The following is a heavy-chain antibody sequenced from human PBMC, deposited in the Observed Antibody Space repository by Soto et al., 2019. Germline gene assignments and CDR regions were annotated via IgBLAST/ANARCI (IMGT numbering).Heavy chain of an antibody. D-gene: IGHD4-17*01. V-gene: IGHV4-31*03. CDR1: GGAISSGGYY. CDR3: ARWTPYGDALDY. CDR2: IYYSGST. J-gene: IGHJ4*02. Sequence: QVQLQESGPGLVKPSQTLSLTCTVSGGAISSGGYYWSWIRQHPGMGLEWIGYIYYSGSTYYNPSLKSRVTISVDTSKNQFSLKLSSVTAADTAVYYCARWTPYGDALDYWGQGTLVTVSS.